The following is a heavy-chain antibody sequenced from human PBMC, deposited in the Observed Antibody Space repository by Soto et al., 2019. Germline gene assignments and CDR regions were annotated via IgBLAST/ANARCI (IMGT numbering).Heavy chain of an antibody. V-gene: IGHV3-21*06. CDR2: IISASPDI. CDR3: ACCPDSNVTGAD. CDR1: GFTFSLYN. Sequence: EVQLVESGGGLVKPGGSLRLSCAASASGFTFSLYNMNWVRQAPGKGLEWVASIISASPDIYYADSVNGRITISRDNAKNSLYLEMNSLRAEDTAVSSGACCPDSNVTGADWGQGTLVTVSS. J-gene: IGHJ4*02. D-gene: IGHD2-8*02.